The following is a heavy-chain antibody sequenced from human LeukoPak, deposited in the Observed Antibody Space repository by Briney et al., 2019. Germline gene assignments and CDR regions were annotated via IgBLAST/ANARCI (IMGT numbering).Heavy chain of an antibody. CDR3: ATSSRRLYYYYYMDV. CDR2: IYPGDSDT. D-gene: IGHD1-14*01. J-gene: IGHJ6*03. Sequence: GESLKISCKGSGYSFTSYWIGWVRQMPGKGLEWMGIIYPGDSDTRYSPSFQGQVTISADKSISTAYLQWSSLKASDTAMYYCATSSRRLYYYYYMDVWGKGTTVTVSS. V-gene: IGHV5-51*01. CDR1: GYSFTSYW.